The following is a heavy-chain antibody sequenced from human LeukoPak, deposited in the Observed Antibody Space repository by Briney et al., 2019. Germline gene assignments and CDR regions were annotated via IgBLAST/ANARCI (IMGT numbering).Heavy chain of an antibody. Sequence: SQTLSLTCAISGDSVSSNNAAWNWIRQSPSRGLEWLGRTFYRSRWYSDYAMSVKSRITINPDTSKNQFSLQLSSVTAADTAVYYCARDTSYCTSTSCHFNWFDPWGQGTLVTVSS. V-gene: IGHV6-1*01. CDR2: TFYRSRWYS. D-gene: IGHD2-2*01. J-gene: IGHJ5*02. CDR1: GDSVSSNNAA. CDR3: ARDTSYCTSTSCHFNWFDP.